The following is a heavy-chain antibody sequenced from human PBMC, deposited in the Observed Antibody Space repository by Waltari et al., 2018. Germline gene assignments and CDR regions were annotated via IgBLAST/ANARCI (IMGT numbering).Heavy chain of an antibody. V-gene: IGHV3-21*01. CDR1: GFTLRSSS. J-gene: IGHJ4*02. CDR2: IRSGSSYI. CDR3: AREWGVMVGTAGFYFDY. D-gene: IGHD2-15*01. Sequence: EVQLVGSGGGLVKPGGSLRTPRAGCGFTLRSSSLHLVRQAPGKGLEWVSAIRSGSSYIYYADSVKGRFTISRDNSKNSLYLQMNSLRVEDTAVYYCAREWGVMVGTAGFYFDYWGQGALVTVSS.